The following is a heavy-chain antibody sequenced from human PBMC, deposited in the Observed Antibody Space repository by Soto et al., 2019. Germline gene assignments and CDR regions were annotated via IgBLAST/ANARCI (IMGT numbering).Heavy chain of an antibody. CDR2: INPNSGGT. J-gene: IGHJ3*02. V-gene: IGHV1-2*04. CDR1: GYTFTGYY. D-gene: IGHD6-13*01. Sequence: ASVKVSCTASGYTFTGYYMHWVRQAPGQGLEWMGWINPNSGGTNYAQKFQGWVTMTRDTSISTAYMELSRLRSDDTAVYYCAREGQQLGGKAFDIWGQGTMVTVSS. CDR3: AREGQQLGGKAFDI.